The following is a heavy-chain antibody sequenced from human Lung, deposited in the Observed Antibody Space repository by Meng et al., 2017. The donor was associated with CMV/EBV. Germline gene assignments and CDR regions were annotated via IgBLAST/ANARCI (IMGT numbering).Heavy chain of an antibody. D-gene: IGHD3-3*01. CDR1: GITFSRYA. CDR3: AKHNSRVVIGGGVDY. V-gene: IGHV3-23*01. J-gene: IGHJ4*02. CDR2: LSFGGGDT. Sequence: GESLKISCAASGITFSRYAMSWVRQAPGKGLEWVSGLSFGGGDTDYADSVKGRFTISRDNSKNTLYLQMNSLRAEDTAVYYCAKHNSRVVIGGGVDYWGQGTLVTVSS.